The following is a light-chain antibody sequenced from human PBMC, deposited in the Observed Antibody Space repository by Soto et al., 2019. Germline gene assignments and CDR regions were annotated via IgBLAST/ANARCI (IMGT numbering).Light chain of an antibody. CDR2: GAS. V-gene: IGKV3-15*01. J-gene: IGKJ1*01. CDR3: QQYNNWWT. CDR1: QSVSSN. Sequence: MLMTQSPATLSMSPGERATLSCRASQSVSSNLAWYQQKPGQAPRLLIYGASTRATGIPARFSGSGSGTEFTLTITSLQSEDLEVYYCQQYNNWWTFGQGTRVDIK.